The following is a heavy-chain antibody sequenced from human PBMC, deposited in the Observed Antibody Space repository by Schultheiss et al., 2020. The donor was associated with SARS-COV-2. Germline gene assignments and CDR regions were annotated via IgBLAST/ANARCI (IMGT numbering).Heavy chain of an antibody. CDR2: IIPILGIA. CDR3: ASDKTYYYDSSGYQGDY. Sequence: SVKVSCKASGGTFSSYAISWVRQAPGQGLEWMGRIIPILGIANYAQKFQGRVTITADKSTSTAYMELSSLRSEDTAVYYCASDKTYYYDSSGYQGDYWGQGTLVTVSS. D-gene: IGHD3-22*01. CDR1: GGTFSSYA. V-gene: IGHV1-69*04. J-gene: IGHJ4*02.